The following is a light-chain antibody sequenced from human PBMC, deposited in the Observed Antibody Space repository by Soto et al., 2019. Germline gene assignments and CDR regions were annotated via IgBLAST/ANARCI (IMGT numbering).Light chain of an antibody. CDR2: SNN. CDR1: SYNIGSNT. CDR3: AAWDDSLNGVV. V-gene: IGLV1-44*01. Sequence: QSVLTQPTSASGTPGQRVTISCSGSSYNIGSNTVNWYQQLPGTAPKLLIYSNNQRPSGVPDRFSGSKSGTSASLAISGLQSEYEADYYCAAWDDSLNGVVFGGGTKVTVL. J-gene: IGLJ2*01.